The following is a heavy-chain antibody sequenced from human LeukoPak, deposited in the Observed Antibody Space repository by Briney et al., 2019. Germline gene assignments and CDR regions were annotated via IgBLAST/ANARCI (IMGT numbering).Heavy chain of an antibody. CDR1: GFSVLKTY. D-gene: IGHD2-21*02. CDR2: IYIDGRT. Sequence: GGSLRLSCAASGFSVLKTYMSWVRQAPGKGPEWVSVIYIDGRTYFGDSVKGRFTLSRDYSQNTIYLQMDSLRAEDTAVYYCVRHLSGECGRDCYSPDAYDIWGHGTMVTVS. V-gene: IGHV3-53*01. CDR3: VRHLSGECGRDCYSPDAYDI. J-gene: IGHJ3*02.